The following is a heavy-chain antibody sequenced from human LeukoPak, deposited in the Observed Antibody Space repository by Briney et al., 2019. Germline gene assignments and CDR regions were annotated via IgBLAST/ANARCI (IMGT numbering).Heavy chain of an antibody. V-gene: IGHV3-23*01. CDR2: ISGSGGST. CDR3: AKETGGYPTQIDY. J-gene: IGHJ4*02. D-gene: IGHD2-15*01. CDR1: GFTFSSYA. Sequence: GGSLKLSCAASGFTFSSYAMSWVRQAPGKGLEWVSAISGSGGSTYYADSVKGRLTISRDNSKNTLYLQMNSLRAEDTAVYYCAKETGGYPTQIDYWGQGTLVTVSS.